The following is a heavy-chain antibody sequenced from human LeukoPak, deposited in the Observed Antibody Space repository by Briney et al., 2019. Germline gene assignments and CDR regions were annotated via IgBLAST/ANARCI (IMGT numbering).Heavy chain of an antibody. D-gene: IGHD6-19*01. V-gene: IGHV4-39*07. J-gene: IGHJ5*02. CDR1: GDSIDSSSYN. Sequence: SETLSLTCSVSGDSIDSSSYNWGWIRQPPGKGLQWIGSIYYTGSTYYDPSLESRLTISIDTSKNQFSLNLSPVTAADTAIYYCARGGYGSGWYLDWFAPWGQGTLVTVSS. CDR2: IYYTGST. CDR3: ARGGYGSGWYLDWFAP.